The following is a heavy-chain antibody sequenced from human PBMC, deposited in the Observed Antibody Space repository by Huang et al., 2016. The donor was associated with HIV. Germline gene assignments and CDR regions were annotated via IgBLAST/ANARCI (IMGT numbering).Heavy chain of an antibody. CDR2: IYSGGTT. J-gene: IGHJ4*02. CDR3: AKEGDTGAALGY. Sequence: EVQLVESGGGLIQPGGSLRLSCAASGFTVSTNYMTWVRQAPGKGLDWFSLIYSGGTTYYADSVKGRFTISRDDSENTLYLHMTSLRAGDTAVYYCAKEGDTGAALGYWGQGTLVTVS. V-gene: IGHV3-53*01. D-gene: IGHD2-8*02. CDR1: GFTVSTNY.